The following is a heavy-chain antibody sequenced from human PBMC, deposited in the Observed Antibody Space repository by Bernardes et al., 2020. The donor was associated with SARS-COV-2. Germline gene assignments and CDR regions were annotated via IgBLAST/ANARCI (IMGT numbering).Heavy chain of an antibody. CDR1: GFTFSSYA. CDR2: ISYDGSNK. J-gene: IGHJ6*02. CDR3: ARDLRYFDWDGMDV. V-gene: IGHV3-30-3*01. Sequence: GGSLRLSCAASGFTFSSYAMHWVRQAPGKGLEWVAVISYDGSNKYYADSVKGRFTISRDNSKNTLYLQMNSLRAEDTAVYYCARDLRYFDWDGMDVWGQGTTVTGSS. D-gene: IGHD3-9*01.